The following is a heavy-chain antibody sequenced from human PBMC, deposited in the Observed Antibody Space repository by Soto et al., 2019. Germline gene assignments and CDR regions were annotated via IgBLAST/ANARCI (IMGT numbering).Heavy chain of an antibody. CDR3: TRLLSGDYTFDY. CDR2: IYSNGNI. Sequence: SETLSLTCTVSGGSISSYYWSWIRQPPGKGLEFIGYIYSNGNINYNPSLKNRVTMLVDTSKKQFSLELGSVTAADTAVYYCTRLLSGDYTFDYWGQGTLVTVSS. J-gene: IGHJ4*02. CDR1: GGSISSYY. D-gene: IGHD4-17*01. V-gene: IGHV4-59*08.